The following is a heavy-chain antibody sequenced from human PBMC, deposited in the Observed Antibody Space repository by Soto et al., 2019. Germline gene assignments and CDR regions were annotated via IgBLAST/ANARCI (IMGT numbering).Heavy chain of an antibody. D-gene: IGHD5-12*01. Sequence: QVQLVQSGAEVKKPGSSVKVSCKASGGTFSSYAISWVRQAPGQGLEWMGGIIPIFGTANYAQKFQGRVTITADESTSTAYMELSSLRSEDTAVYYCATYQKMATITTYYFDYWGQGTLVTVSS. CDR3: ATYQKMATITTYYFDY. J-gene: IGHJ4*02. V-gene: IGHV1-69*12. CDR2: IIPIFGTA. CDR1: GGTFSSYA.